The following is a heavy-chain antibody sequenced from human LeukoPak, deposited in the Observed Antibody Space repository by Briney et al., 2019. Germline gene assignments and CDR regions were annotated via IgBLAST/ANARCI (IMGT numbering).Heavy chain of an antibody. V-gene: IGHV3-30*02. CDR1: GFSFNTYG. D-gene: IGHD3-9*01. CDR3: AKDSTFYDVSTGYPTIDYYFDS. J-gene: IGHJ4*02. Sequence: GGSLRLSCAASGFSFNTYGMHWVRQAPGKGLEWVTFIQYDGSGTDYADSVMGRFTISRDNSKNTLYLQMSSLRSDDTALYFCAKDSTFYDVSTGYPTIDYYFDSWGQGTLVTVSS. CDR2: IQYDGSGT.